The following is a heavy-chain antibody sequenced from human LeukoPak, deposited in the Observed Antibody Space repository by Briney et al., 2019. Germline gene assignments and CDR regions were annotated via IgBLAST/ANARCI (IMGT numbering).Heavy chain of an antibody. J-gene: IGHJ4*02. CDR3: ARAPRMVHFDY. CDR2: LYAGGST. CDR1: GLTVSSNY. Sequence: GGSLRLSCAASGLTVSSNYMTWVRQAPGKGLEWVSVLYAGGSTYYADSVKGRFTISRDNSKNTLYLQMNSLRADDTAVYYCARAPRMVHFDYWGQGTLVTVS. D-gene: IGHD6-13*01. V-gene: IGHV3-53*01.